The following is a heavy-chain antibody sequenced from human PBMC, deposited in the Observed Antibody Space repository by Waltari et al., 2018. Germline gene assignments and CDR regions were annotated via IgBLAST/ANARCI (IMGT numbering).Heavy chain of an antibody. Sequence: EVQLVESGGDLVQPGGSLNLSCNASAVTFSTTWMQWVRQVPGKGLVWVSGINSDGTNTYYADSVKGRFTISRDDAKNTLYLQMDSLRAEDTAIYYCTNVDGYWGQGTLVTVSS. D-gene: IGHD2-21*01. CDR3: TNVDGY. J-gene: IGHJ4*02. CDR2: INSDGTNT. V-gene: IGHV3-74*01. CDR1: AVTFSTTW.